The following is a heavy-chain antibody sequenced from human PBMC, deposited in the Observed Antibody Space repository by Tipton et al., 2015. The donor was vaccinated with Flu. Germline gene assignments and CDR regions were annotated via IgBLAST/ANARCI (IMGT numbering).Heavy chain of an antibody. Sequence: QVQLVQSGADVKQPGASAKVSCKTSGYTFTGSYIHWVRQAPGQGLEWMGRLNPHSGGTNYAKTFHGRVTMTRDTSINTAYLEVSGLTFDDTAIYYCGRDSRELRGLAVIDYWGQGTLVTV. CDR1: GYTFTGSY. D-gene: IGHD6-19*01. CDR3: GRDSRELRGLAVIDY. CDR2: LNPHSGGT. J-gene: IGHJ4*02. V-gene: IGHV1-2*06.